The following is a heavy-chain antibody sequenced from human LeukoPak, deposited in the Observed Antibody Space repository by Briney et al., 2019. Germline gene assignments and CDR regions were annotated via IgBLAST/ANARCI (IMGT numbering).Heavy chain of an antibody. CDR2: INPNSGGT. D-gene: IGHD3-22*01. Sequence: ASPKVSCKASGYTFTAYYMHWVRQAPGQGLEWMGWINPNSGGTNYAQKFQGRVTMTRDTSISTAYMELSRLRSDDTAVYYCARDYYDSSGFGAFDIWGQGTMVTVSS. J-gene: IGHJ3*02. V-gene: IGHV1-2*02. CDR3: ARDYYDSSGFGAFDI. CDR1: GYTFTAYY.